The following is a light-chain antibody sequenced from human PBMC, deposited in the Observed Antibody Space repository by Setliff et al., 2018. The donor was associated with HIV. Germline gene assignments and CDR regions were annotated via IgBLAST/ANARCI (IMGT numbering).Light chain of an antibody. J-gene: IGLJ1*01. V-gene: IGLV2-11*01. CDR3: CSYAGSNIFV. CDR1: SSDIGAYDY. CDR2: GVD. Sequence: QSALTQPRSVSGSRGQSITFSCTGTSSDIGAYDYVSWYQQHPGKAPKLITYGVDKRPSGVPTRFSGFKSGNTASLTIYGPQPEDEADYFCCSYAGSNIFVFGKGTKVTVL.